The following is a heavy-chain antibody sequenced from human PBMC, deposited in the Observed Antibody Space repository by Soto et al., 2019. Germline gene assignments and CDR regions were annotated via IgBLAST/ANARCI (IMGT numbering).Heavy chain of an antibody. D-gene: IGHD3-3*01. CDR3: ARGVFGVVIPFDY. Sequence: QLQLQESGPGLVKPSETLSLTCTVSGGSISSSSYYWGWIRQPPGKGLEWIGSIYYSGSTYYNPSLKSRVTISVDTSKNQFSLKLSSVTAADTAVYYCARGVFGVVIPFDYWGQGTLVTVSS. J-gene: IGHJ4*02. V-gene: IGHV4-39*01. CDR1: GGSISSSSYY. CDR2: IYYSGST.